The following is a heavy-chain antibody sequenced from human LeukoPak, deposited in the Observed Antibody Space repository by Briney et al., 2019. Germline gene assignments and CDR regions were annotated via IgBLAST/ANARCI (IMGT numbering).Heavy chain of an antibody. CDR1: GYTLTELS. J-gene: IGHJ3*01. V-gene: IGHV1-24*01. CDR2: FDPEDGET. Sequence: ASVKVSCKVSGYTLTELSMHWVRQAPGKGLEWMGGFDPEDGETIYAQKFQGRVTITADESTSTAYMELRSLRSDDTAVYYCASGFPVLYWGQGTMVTVSS. D-gene: IGHD1-26*01. CDR3: ASGFPVLY.